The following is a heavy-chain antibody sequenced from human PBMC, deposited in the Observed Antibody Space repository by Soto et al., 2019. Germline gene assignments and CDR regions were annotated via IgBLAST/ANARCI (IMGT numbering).Heavy chain of an antibody. CDR2: IGIGSSTK. Sequence: PGGSLSLSCAASGFTFRNYGMNWVRQAPGKGLDWVSYIGIGSSTKYYADSVKGRFTISRDNSKNTLYLQMNSLRAEDTAVYYCAKWGHPAVAGYYYYYGMDVWGQGTTVTVSS. CDR3: AKWGHPAVAGYYYYYGMDV. CDR1: GFTFRNYG. J-gene: IGHJ6*02. D-gene: IGHD6-19*01. V-gene: IGHV3-48*01.